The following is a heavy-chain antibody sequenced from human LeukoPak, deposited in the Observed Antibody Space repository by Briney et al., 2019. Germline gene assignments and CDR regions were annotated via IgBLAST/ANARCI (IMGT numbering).Heavy chain of an antibody. CDR1: GFIFSGYS. Sequence: PGGSLRLSCAASGFIFSGYSMSWVRQAPGKGLEWVSSISSSRSYIYYSDSVKGRFTIFRDNERNSIYLQMNSLSDEDTALYYCARCGGGNPRWFDPRGQGTLVTVSS. CDR2: ISSSRSYI. D-gene: IGHD4-23*01. CDR3: ARCGGGNPRWFDP. V-gene: IGHV3-21*01. J-gene: IGHJ5*02.